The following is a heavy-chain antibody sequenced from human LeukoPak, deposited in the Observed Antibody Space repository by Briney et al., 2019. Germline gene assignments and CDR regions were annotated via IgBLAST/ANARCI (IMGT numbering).Heavy chain of an antibody. J-gene: IGHJ5*02. Sequence: SETLSLTCTVSGGSMSSYYWSWIRQPPGKGLEWIGYIYYSGSTNYNPSLESRVTISVDTSKNQFSLKLSSVTAADTAVYYCARDYYDSSGYYYWFDPWGQGTLVTVSS. D-gene: IGHD3-22*01. V-gene: IGHV4-59*01. CDR3: ARDYYDSSGYYYWFDP. CDR2: IYYSGST. CDR1: GGSMSSYY.